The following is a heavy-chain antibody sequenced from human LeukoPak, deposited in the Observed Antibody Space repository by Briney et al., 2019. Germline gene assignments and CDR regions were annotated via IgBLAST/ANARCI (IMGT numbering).Heavy chain of an antibody. CDR3: ARADESLVYGMDV. J-gene: IGHJ6*02. V-gene: IGHV4-59*01. CDR2: IYYSGST. CDR1: GGSISSYY. Sequence: PSETLSLTCTVSGGSISSYYWSWIRQPPGKGLEWIGYIYYSGSTNYNPSLKSRVTISVDTSKNQFSLKLSSVTAADTAVYYCARADESLVYGMDVWGQGTTVIVSS.